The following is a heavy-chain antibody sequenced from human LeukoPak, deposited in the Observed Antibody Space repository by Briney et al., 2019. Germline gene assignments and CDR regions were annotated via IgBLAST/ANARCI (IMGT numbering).Heavy chain of an antibody. V-gene: IGHV4-39*01. CDR2: IYYSGST. D-gene: IGHD3-16*02. CDR1: GGSISSSSYY. CDR3: ARHVHDYVWGSYRQNFDY. Sequence: SETLSLTCTVSGGSISSSSYYWGWIRQPPGKGLEWIGSIYYSGSTHYNPSLKSRVTISVDTSKNQFSLKLSSVTAADTAVYYCARHVHDYVWGSYRQNFDYWGQGTLVTVSS. J-gene: IGHJ4*02.